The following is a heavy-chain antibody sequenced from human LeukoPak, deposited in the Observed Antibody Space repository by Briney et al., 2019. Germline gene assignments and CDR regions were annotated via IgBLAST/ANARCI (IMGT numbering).Heavy chain of an antibody. CDR1: GYSITSYW. V-gene: IGHV5-10-1*01. J-gene: IGHJ3*02. CDR3: ARPYYYDSSGLGSAFDI. D-gene: IGHD3-22*01. CDR2: IDTSDSDT. Sequence: GESLKISCKASGYSITSYWITWLRQMPGKGLEWMGRIDTSDSDTKYSPSFQGHVTISTDRSINTAYLQWSSMKASDSAMDYCARPYYYDSSGLGSAFDIWGQGTMVTVSS.